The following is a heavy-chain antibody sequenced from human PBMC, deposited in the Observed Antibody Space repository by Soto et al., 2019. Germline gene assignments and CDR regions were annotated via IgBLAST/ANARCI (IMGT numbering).Heavy chain of an antibody. J-gene: IGHJ4*02. CDR1: GFSFKDAW. V-gene: IGHV3-15*07. CDR3: SSYFKLRGGLFDF. D-gene: IGHD3-16*01. CDR2: IKSSTDGGTA. Sequence: EVQLVESGGGFVESGGSLRLSCAASGFSFKDAWMTWVRQAPGKGLEWVGRIKSSTDGGTADYGAAVKGRFTMSRDDSKDTMYRDMEGPKRVDTGVYYCSSYFKLRGGLFDFWAPGNQVNVSS.